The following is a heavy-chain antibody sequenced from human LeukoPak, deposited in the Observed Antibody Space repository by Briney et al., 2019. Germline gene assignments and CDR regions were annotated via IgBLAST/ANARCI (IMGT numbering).Heavy chain of an antibody. CDR2: INPSGGNT. CDR1: GDTLTNYY. Sequence: ASVKGSCKASGDTLTNYYMHWVRQAPGQGLEWIGIINPSGGNTNYAQKFQGRVTVTRDMPMCTVYMELSSLRSEVAAVFYCTSFDFWGQGTLVTVS. V-gene: IGHV1-46*01. J-gene: IGHJ4*02. CDR3: TSFDF.